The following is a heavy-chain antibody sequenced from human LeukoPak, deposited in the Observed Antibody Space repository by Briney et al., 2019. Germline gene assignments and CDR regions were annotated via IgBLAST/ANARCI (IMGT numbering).Heavy chain of an antibody. J-gene: IGHJ4*02. CDR2: ISYDGNSQ. CDR1: GFTFSNYA. V-gene: IGHV3-30*18. CDR3: AKPYPTLTTSAVLDN. Sequence: GGSLRLSCAASGFTFSNYAIHWVRQAPGRGLEWVAAISYDGNSQHYGAPVKGRFTISRDNSKNTVYLQINTLRTEDAAIYYCAKPYPTLTTSAVLDNWGQGTPVTVSS. D-gene: IGHD1-1*01.